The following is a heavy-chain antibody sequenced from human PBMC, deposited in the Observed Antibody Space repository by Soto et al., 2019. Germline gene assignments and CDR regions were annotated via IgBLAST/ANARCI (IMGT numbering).Heavy chain of an antibody. V-gene: IGHV4-59*01. Sequence: QVQLQESGPGLVKPSETLSLTCTVSGGSISSYSWSWIRQPPGKGLEWIGHIYYRGSTNYNPSLKLRLTLSMDPPKNQFSLTLSSVRAADTAVYYCARGTQGGYCSGGCCYSENDSWGQGTLVTVSS. D-gene: IGHD2-15*01. J-gene: IGHJ5*02. CDR1: GGSISSYS. CDR2: IYYRGST. CDR3: ARGTQGGYCSGGCCYSENDS.